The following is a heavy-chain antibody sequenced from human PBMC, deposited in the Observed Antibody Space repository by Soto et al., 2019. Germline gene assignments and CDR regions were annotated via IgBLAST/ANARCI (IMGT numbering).Heavy chain of an antibody. J-gene: IGHJ6*03. CDR3: AYSETIFGVVTPRYYYYYMDV. V-gene: IGHV2-5*02. CDR1: GFSLSTSGVG. D-gene: IGHD3-3*01. CDR2: IYWDDDK. Sequence: SGPTLVNPTQTLTLTCTFSGFSLSTSGVGVGWIRQPPGKALEWLALIYWDDDKRYSPSLKSRLTITKDTSKNQVVLTMTNMDPVDTATYYFAYSETIFGVVTPRYYYYYMDVWGKET.